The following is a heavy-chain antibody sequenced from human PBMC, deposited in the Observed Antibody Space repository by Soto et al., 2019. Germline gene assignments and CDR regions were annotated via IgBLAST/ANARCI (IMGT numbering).Heavy chain of an antibody. J-gene: IGHJ5*02. D-gene: IGHD3-10*01. CDR3: ARLYTMVRGAFDWFDP. V-gene: IGHV1-3*04. Sequence: QVQLVQSGAEVRKPGASVKISCKASGYNFSAYSTHWVRQAPGQRFGWMGWINTANGNTKYSRKFQGRVTITRDTLATTDYMELRSLRHEDTAVYYCARLYTMVRGAFDWFDPWGQGTEVIVSS. CDR2: INTANGNT. CDR1: GYNFSAYS.